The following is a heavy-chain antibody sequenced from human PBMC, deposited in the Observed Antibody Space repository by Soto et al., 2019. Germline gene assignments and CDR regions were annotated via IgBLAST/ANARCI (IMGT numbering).Heavy chain of an antibody. V-gene: IGHV3-23*01. CDR1: GFTFSSYA. D-gene: IGHD6-19*01. CDR3: AKDNSGWYLVGYFDY. CDR2: ISGSDNST. J-gene: IGHJ4*02. Sequence: GGSLRLSCAASGFTFSSYAMSWVRQAPGKGLEWVSAISGSDNSTYYADSVKGRFTISRDNSKNTLYLQMNSLRAEDTAVYYCAKDNSGWYLVGYFDYWGQGTLVTVSS.